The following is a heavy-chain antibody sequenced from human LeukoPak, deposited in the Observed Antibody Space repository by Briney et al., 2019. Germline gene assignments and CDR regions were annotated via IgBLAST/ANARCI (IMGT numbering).Heavy chain of an antibody. CDR2: ISESGDTT. V-gene: IGHV3-23*01. CDR1: GFTFNNYA. D-gene: IGHD1-26*01. J-gene: IGHJ4*02. Sequence: GGSLRLSCAASGFTFNNYAMNWVRQAPGKGLEWVSSISESGDTTHYADSVKGRVTISRDNSQNTLYLQMNSLRAEDTALYYCAKQWVDCWGQGTMVTLSS. CDR3: AKQWVDC.